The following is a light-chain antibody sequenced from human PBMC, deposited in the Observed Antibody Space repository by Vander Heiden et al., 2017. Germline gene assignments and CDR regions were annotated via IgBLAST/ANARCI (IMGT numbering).Light chain of an antibody. J-gene: IGKJ1*01. CDR1: ESINFN. V-gene: IGKV3-15*01. Sequence: EILLTPSPATLSVSPGDTATLACRANESINFNLAWDRQKPGQPTRLLIYGATTRATGIPARFRCSGSGTEFTLTISSLQSEDVAVYYCQQYIYWPPWTFGQGTRVDIK. CDR3: QQYIYWPPWT. CDR2: GAT.